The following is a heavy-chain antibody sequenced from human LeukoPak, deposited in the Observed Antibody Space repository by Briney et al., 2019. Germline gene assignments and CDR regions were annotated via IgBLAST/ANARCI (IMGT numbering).Heavy chain of an antibody. CDR2: IYYSGST. V-gene: IGHV4-59*01. J-gene: IGHJ6*03. Sequence: SETLSLTCTVSGGSISTYYWSWIRQPPGKGLEYIGYIYYSGSTNYNPSLKSRVTISVDTSKNQFSLKLTSVTAADTAVYYCARSSSGGNSYYYYYYMDVWGKGTTVTVSS. D-gene: IGHD4-23*01. CDR3: ARSSSGGNSYYYYYYMDV. CDR1: GGSISTYY.